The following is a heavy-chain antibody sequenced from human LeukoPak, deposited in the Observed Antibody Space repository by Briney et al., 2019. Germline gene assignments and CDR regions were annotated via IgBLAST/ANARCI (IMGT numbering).Heavy chain of an antibody. CDR2: IKQDGSEK. J-gene: IGHJ6*02. CDR3: ASTLVRCSSTSCLYYYYGMDV. Sequence: SGGSLRLSCAASGFTFSSYWMSWVRQAPGKGLEWVANIKQDGSEKYYVDSVKGRFTISRDNAKNSLYLQMNSLRAEDTAVYYCASTLVRCSSTSCLYYYYGMDVWGQGTTVTVSS. V-gene: IGHV3-7*03. CDR1: GFTFSSYW. D-gene: IGHD2-2*01.